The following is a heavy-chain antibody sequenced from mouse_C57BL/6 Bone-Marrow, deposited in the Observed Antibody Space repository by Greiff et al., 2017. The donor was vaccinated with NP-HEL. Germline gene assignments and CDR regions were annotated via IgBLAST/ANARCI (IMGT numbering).Heavy chain of an antibody. Sequence: EVQLVESGGGLVQPKGSLKLSCAASGFSFNTYAMNWVRQAPGKGLEWVARIRSKSNNYATYYADSVKDRFTISRDDSESMLYLQMNNLKTEDTAMYYGVRSYGNYRGYFDVWGTGTTVTVSS. J-gene: IGHJ1*03. CDR3: VRSYGNYRGYFDV. CDR2: IRSKSNNYAT. CDR1: GFSFNTYA. V-gene: IGHV10-1*01. D-gene: IGHD2-1*01.